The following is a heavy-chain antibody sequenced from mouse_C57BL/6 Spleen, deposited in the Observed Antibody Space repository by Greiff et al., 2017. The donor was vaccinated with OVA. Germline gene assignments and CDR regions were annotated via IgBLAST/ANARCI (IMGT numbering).Heavy chain of an antibody. Sequence: QVQLKQPGAELVKPGASVKLSCKASGYTFTSYWMRWVKQRPGQGLEWIGMIHPNSGSTNYNEKFKSKATLTVDKSSSTAYMQLSSLTSEDSAVYYCASTMVTSYYFDYWGQGTTLTVSS. CDR1: GYTFTSYW. CDR2: IHPNSGST. CDR3: ASTMVTSYYFDY. D-gene: IGHD2-2*01. J-gene: IGHJ2*01. V-gene: IGHV1-64*01.